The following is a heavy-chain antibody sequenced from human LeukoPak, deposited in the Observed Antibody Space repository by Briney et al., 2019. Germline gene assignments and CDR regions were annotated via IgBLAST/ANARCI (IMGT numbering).Heavy chain of an antibody. CDR1: GYTSTSSG. Sequence: ASVKVSCTASGYTSTSSGISWVRHAPGHRLEWMGWISAYNGNTHNAHKLQGRVTMTTDTSTSTAYRELRSVRSDDTAVYYCARGSGQWLVGYNWFDPWGQGTLVTVSS. D-gene: IGHD6-19*01. J-gene: IGHJ5*02. CDR3: ARGSGQWLVGYNWFDP. V-gene: IGHV1-18*01. CDR2: ISAYNGNT.